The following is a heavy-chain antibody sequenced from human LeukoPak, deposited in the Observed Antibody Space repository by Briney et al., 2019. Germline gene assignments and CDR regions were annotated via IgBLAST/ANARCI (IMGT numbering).Heavy chain of an antibody. CDR2: INPSGGST. D-gene: IGHD3-10*01. J-gene: IGHJ5*02. CDR1: GYTFTSYY. Sequence: ASVKVSCKASGYTFTSYYMHWVRQAPGQGLEWMGIINPSGGSTSYAQKFQGRVTMTRDTSTSTAYMELSSLRSEDTAVYYCARGGLVLLWFGELGIDWFDPWGQGTLVTVSS. CDR3: ARGGLVLLWFGELGIDWFDP. V-gene: IGHV1-46*01.